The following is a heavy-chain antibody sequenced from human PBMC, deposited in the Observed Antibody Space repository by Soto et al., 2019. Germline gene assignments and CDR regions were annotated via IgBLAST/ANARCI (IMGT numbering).Heavy chain of an antibody. CDR1: AVTFSNAW. CDR2: IKSKTDGGTT. Sequence: PGGSLSPSRAASAVTFSNAWMSWVRQAPGKGLEWVGRIKSKTDGGTTDYAAPVKGRFTISRDDSKNTLYLQMNSLKTEDTAVYYCTTFPGGNYWGQGTLVTVSS. D-gene: IGHD3-16*01. V-gene: IGHV3-15*01. CDR3: TTFPGGNY. J-gene: IGHJ4*02.